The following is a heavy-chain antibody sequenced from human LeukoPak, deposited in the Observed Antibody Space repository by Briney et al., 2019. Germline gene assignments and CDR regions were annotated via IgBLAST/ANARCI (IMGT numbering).Heavy chain of an antibody. D-gene: IGHD4-17*01. CDR1: GFTFSSYA. V-gene: IGHV3-64D*06. Sequence: GGSLRLSCSASGFTFSSYAMHWVRQAPGKGLEYVSAISSNGGSTYYADSVKGRFTISRDNSKNTLYLQVSSLRAEDTAMYYRVKYGDYFYGMDVWGKGTTVTVSS. J-gene: IGHJ6*04. CDR3: VKYGDYFYGMDV. CDR2: ISSNGGST.